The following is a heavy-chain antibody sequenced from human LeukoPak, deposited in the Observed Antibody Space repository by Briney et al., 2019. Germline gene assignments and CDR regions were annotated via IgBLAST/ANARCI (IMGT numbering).Heavy chain of an antibody. CDR2: IYYSGST. V-gene: IGHV4-39*07. CDR3: ARDLGTTRGFDY. J-gene: IGHJ4*02. Sequence: SETLSLTCTVSGGSISSSSYYWGWIRQPPGKGLEWIGSIYYSGSTYYNPSLKSRVTISVDTSKNQFSLKLSSVTAADTAVYYCARDLGTTRGFDYWGQGTLVTVSS. CDR1: GGSISSSSYY. D-gene: IGHD2/OR15-2a*01.